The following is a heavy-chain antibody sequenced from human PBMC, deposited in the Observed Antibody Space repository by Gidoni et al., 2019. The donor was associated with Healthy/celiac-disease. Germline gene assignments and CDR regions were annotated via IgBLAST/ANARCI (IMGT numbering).Heavy chain of an antibody. V-gene: IGHV3-48*01. CDR1: GFPFSSNS. Sequence: EVQLLGSGGGLLQPGGARRLSCAASGFPFSSNSMNWVRQAPGKGLAWVSYSSSSSSTIYYADSVKDRFTISRDNAKNSLYLQMNSLRAEDTAVYYCAREDDSCSSTSCYMKAFDIWGQGTMVTVSS. D-gene: IGHD2-2*02. CDR3: AREDDSCSSTSCYMKAFDI. J-gene: IGHJ3*02. CDR2: SSSSSSTI.